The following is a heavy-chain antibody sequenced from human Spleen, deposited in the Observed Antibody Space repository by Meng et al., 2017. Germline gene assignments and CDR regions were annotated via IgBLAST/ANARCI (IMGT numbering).Heavy chain of an antibody. CDR2: LGAHPGDT. J-gene: IGHJ4*02. Sequence: QVQIVQSGAEVKKPGASLKVSCKASDYTFTGYGVCWVRQAPGQGLEWMAWLGAHPGDTSHAPKFVGRVTVTADTATATAYMELRSLRSDDTAVYYCARGTPGRSYCDYWGLGTLVTVSS. D-gene: IGHD3-10*01. CDR3: ARGTPGRSYCDY. CDR1: DYTFTGYG. V-gene: IGHV1-18*01.